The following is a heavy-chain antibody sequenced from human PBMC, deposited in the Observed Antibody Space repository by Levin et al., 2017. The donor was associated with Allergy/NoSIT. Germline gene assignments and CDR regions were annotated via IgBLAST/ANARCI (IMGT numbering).Heavy chain of an antibody. V-gene: IGHV5-10-1*01. CDR2: IDPSDSYT. D-gene: IGHD4-11*01. J-gene: IGHJ4*02. CDR1: GYSFTSYW. CDR3: ARHSTTPFDY. Sequence: AASVKVSCKGSGYSFTSYWISWVRQMPGKGLEWMGRIDPSDSYTNYSPSFQGHVTISADKSISTAYLQWSSLKASDTAMYYCARHSTTPFDYWGQGTLVTVSS.